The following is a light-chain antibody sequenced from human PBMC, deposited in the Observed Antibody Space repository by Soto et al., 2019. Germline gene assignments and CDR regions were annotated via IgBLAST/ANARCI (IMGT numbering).Light chain of an antibody. CDR3: QQYNGYSRT. J-gene: IGKJ1*01. Sequence: DIEMTESPSTLSGSVGYICTITCRASQTISSWLAWYQQKPGKAPKLLIYKASTLKSGVPSRFSGSGSGTEFTLTISSLQPDDFATFYCQQYNGYSRTFGQGTKVDI. V-gene: IGKV1-5*03. CDR2: KAS. CDR1: QTISSW.